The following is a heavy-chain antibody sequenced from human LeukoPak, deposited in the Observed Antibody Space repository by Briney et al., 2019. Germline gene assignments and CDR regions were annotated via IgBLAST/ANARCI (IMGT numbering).Heavy chain of an antibody. CDR1: GGSFSGYY. V-gene: IGHV4-34*01. CDR3: ARGGGLWSY. J-gene: IGHJ4*02. Sequence: SETLSLTCAVYGGSFSGYYWSWIRQPPGKGLEWIGEINHSGSTNYNPSLKSRVTISVDTSKNQFSLKLSSVTAADTAVYYCARGGGLWSYWGQGTLVTISS. CDR2: INHSGST. D-gene: IGHD5-18*01.